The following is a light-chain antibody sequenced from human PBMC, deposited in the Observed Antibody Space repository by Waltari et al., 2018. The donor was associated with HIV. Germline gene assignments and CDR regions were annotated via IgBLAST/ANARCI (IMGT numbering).Light chain of an antibody. CDR3: QSTDITGTYAV. Sequence: YELTQSPSVSVSPGQTATINCFGDALPKQFAYWYQHKPGQAPVLLISKDKDSPSGIPARCAGSGSGTTVTLTISGVRAEDEADYYCQSTDITGTYAVFGPGTKVTVL. CDR1: ALPKQF. V-gene: IGLV3-25*03. CDR2: KDK. J-gene: IGLJ1*01.